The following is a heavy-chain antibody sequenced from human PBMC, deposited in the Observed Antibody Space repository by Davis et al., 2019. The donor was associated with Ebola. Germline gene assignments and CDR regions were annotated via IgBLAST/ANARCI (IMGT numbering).Heavy chain of an antibody. CDR3: ATTQWLREFDN. J-gene: IGHJ4*02. D-gene: IGHD6-19*01. V-gene: IGHV3-53*05. CDR1: GFTVSSNH. Sequence: PGGSLRLSCAASGFTVSSNHMSWVRQAPGKGLEWVSVIYDQSTAYADSVRGRFIISRDKSNNTLYLEMNSLRVDDTAVYYCATTQWLREFDNWGQGTLVIVSS. CDR2: IYDQST.